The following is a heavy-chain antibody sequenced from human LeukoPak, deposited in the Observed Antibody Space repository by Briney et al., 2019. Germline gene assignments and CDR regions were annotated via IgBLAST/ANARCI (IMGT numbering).Heavy chain of an antibody. J-gene: IGHJ6*03. Sequence: SETPSLTCTVSGGSISSYYWSWIRQPAGKGLEWIGRIYTSGSTNYNPSLKSRVTMSVDTSKNQFSLKLSSVTAADTAVYYCARGTTVTQYYYYYMDVWGKGTTVTVSS. CDR2: IYTSGST. V-gene: IGHV4-4*07. CDR1: GGSISSYY. CDR3: ARGTTVTQYYYYYMDV. D-gene: IGHD4-11*01.